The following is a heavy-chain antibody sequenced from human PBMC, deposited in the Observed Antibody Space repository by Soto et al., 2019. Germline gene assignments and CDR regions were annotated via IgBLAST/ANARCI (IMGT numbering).Heavy chain of an antibody. CDR1: GYTFTGYY. V-gene: IGHV1-2*02. CDR3: ARDLAVLIPAAPPGIDY. J-gene: IGHJ4*02. Sequence: QVQLVQSGAEVKKPGASVKVSCKASGYTFTGYYMYWVRQAPGQGLEWMGWINPNSGGTNYSQKFQGRVTMTRDTSISTAYMELSRLKSDDTAVYYCARDLAVLIPAAPPGIDYWCQGTLVNVSS. CDR2: INPNSGGT. D-gene: IGHD2-2*01.